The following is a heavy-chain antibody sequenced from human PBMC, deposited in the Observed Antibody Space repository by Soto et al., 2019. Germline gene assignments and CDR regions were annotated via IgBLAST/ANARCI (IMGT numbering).Heavy chain of an antibody. CDR1: GYTFTSYG. D-gene: IGHD6-13*01. CDR3: ARDWSSIAAAGTESDY. V-gene: IGHV1-18*01. Sequence: QVQLVQSGAEVKKPGASVKVSCKASGYTFTSYGISWVRQAPGQGLEWMGWISAYNGNTNYAQKLQGRVTMTTDTAKSTNYMELRSLRSDDPAVYYCARDWSSIAAAGTESDYWGQGTLVTVSS. J-gene: IGHJ4*02. CDR2: ISAYNGNT.